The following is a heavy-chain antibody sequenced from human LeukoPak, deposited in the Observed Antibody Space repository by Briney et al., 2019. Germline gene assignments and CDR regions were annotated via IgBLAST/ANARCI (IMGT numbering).Heavy chain of an antibody. CDR1: GFTFSSYS. D-gene: IGHD6-19*01. J-gene: IGHJ3*02. Sequence: GGSLRLSCAASGFTFSSYSMNLVRQAPGKGLEWVSSISSSSSYIYYADSVKGRFTISRDNAKNSLYLQTNSLRAEDTAVYYCARDNRGSGPIWGQGTMVTVSS. V-gene: IGHV3-21*01. CDR3: ARDNRGSGPI. CDR2: ISSSSSYI.